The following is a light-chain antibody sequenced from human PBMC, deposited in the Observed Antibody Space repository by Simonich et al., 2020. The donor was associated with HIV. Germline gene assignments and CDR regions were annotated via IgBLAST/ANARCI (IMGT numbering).Light chain of an antibody. J-gene: IGKJ1*01. CDR1: QGVLYSSNNKNY. CDR3: QQYYSTPPT. V-gene: IGKV4-1*01. CDR2: WES. Sequence: DIVMTQSPDSLAVSLGERSTINCKSSQGVLYSSNNKNYLAWYQQIPGQPSKLLIYWESTRESGVPDRFSSSGSGTDFTLTISRLQAEDVAVYYCQQYYSTPPTFGQGTKVEIK.